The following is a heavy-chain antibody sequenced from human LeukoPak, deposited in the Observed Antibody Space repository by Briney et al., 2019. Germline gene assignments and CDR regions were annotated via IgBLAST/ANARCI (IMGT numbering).Heavy chain of an antibody. J-gene: IGHJ5*02. CDR1: GYSISRGYY. V-gene: IGHV4-38-2*02. Sequence: SETLSLTCSVSGYSISRGYYWGWIRQPPGKGLEWIGSIFQSGSPYCNPSLKSRVTISVDMSKNQFSLKLSSVTAADTAVYFCARGPSYNWFDPWGQGTLVTVSS. CDR2: IFQSGSP. D-gene: IGHD6-6*01. CDR3: ARGPSYNWFDP.